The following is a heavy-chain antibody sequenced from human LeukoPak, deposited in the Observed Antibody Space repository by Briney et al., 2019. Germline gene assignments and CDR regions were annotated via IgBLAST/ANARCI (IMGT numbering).Heavy chain of an antibody. CDR3: ARDPIKGAPDYFDY. V-gene: IGHV3-30-3*01. Sequence: GGSLRLSCAASGSTFGDYAMHWVRQAAGRAPEWVAVIAHDGDTKYYADSVKGRFTISRDNSRNMLYLQMSSLRVDDTAMYYCARDPIKGAPDYFDYWGQGTLVTVSS. D-gene: IGHD1-14*01. CDR2: IAHDGDTK. CDR1: GSTFGDYA. J-gene: IGHJ4*02.